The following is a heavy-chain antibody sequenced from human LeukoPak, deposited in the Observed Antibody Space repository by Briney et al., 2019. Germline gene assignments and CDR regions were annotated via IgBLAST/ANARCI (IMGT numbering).Heavy chain of an antibody. V-gene: IGHV3-73*01. D-gene: IGHD1-26*01. CDR2: IDKKDKGYPTAT. CDR1: GFTFSGSA. J-gene: IGHJ5*02. CDR3: TRDSGTYNWFDR. Sequence: QAGGSLRLSCAASGFTFSGSAIHGVRQSSRKGVEWVGQIDKKDKGYPTATAYAASHKRRFTIYRDDSINTAYLQMKSLSTEDPALYYCTRDSGTYNWFDRWGQETLVTVSS.